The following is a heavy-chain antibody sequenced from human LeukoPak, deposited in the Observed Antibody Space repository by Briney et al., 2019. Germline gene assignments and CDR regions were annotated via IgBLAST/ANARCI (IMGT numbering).Heavy chain of an antibody. D-gene: IGHD6-13*01. CDR3: ARRAADHYYYYYYMDV. CDR2: IYTSGST. V-gene: IGHV4-4*07. J-gene: IGHJ6*03. CDR1: GGSISSYY. Sequence: PSETLSLTCTVSGGSISSYYWSWIRQPAGKGLEWIGRIYTSGSTNYNPSLKSRVTISVDTSKNQFSLKLSSVTAADTAVYYCARRAADHYYYYYYMDVWGKGTTVTISS.